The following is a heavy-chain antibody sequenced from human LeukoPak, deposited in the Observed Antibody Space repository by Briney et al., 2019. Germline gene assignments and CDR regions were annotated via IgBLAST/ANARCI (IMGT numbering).Heavy chain of an antibody. CDR2: IYSGGRT. Sequence: SETLSLTCTVSGGSITSGNNYWNWIRQSPGKGLEWIGFIYSGGRTNYNPFLRSRVVISADTSKNQISLRVDSMTAADTAVYYCVKAPTAAGSYGWFDPWGQGTLVTVSS. CDR3: VKAPTAAGSYGWFDP. CDR1: GGSITSGNNY. V-gene: IGHV4-30-4*08. J-gene: IGHJ5*02. D-gene: IGHD2-2*01.